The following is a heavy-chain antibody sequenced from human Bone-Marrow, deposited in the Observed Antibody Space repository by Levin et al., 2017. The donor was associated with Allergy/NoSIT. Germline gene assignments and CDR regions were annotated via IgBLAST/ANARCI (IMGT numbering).Heavy chain of an antibody. D-gene: IGHD1-26*01. CDR3: ARRTFHGASDALDV. CDR2: ISYIGST. V-gene: IGHV4-31*02. J-gene: IGHJ3*01. Sequence: PGKGLEWTGCISYIGSTHYNPSLKSRVTISADTSDKQFSLKMSSVTAADTAVFYCARRTFHGASDALDVWGQGTIVTVSS.